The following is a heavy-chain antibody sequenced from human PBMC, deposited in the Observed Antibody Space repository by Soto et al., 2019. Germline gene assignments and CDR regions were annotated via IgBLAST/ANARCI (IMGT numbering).Heavy chain of an antibody. CDR3: ARGVLY. Sequence: QVQLQESGPGLVKPSQTLSLTCTVSGGSISSGGYFWSWIRQPPGKGLEWIGNIFYSGTTYYNPVLKRRVTISVGKSKNQFPLKPSSVTAGGKGGLFCARGVLYWGQGTLVTVSS. CDR1: GGSISSGGYF. J-gene: IGHJ4*02. CDR2: IFYSGTT. D-gene: IGHD1-1*01. V-gene: IGHV4-31*03.